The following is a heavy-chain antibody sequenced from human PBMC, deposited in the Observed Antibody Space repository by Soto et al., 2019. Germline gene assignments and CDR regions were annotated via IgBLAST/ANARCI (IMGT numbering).Heavy chain of an antibody. CDR2: ITDSGDDK. CDR3: AKLGSSSWSPHYYFDY. Sequence: EVQLLESGGGLVQPGASLRLDCAASGFTFDHYAMGQVRQAPGKRLEWVSAITDSGDDKYYIDSVKGRFTISRDNSKGTLYLQMNSLRAEDTAIYYCAKLGSSSWSPHYYFDYWGQGALVTVSS. D-gene: IGHD2-2*01. J-gene: IGHJ4*02. CDR1: GFTFDHYA. V-gene: IGHV3-23*01.